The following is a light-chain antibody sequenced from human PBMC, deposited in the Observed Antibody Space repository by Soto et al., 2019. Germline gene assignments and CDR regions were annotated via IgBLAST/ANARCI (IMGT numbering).Light chain of an antibody. V-gene: IGLV1-36*01. Sequence: QSVLTQPPSVSGAPRQMVTISCSGSSSKIGSNAVNWYQQFTGKAPKLLIYYDDLLASGVSARFTGSKSGTSASLAITGLQAEDEADYYCQSHDNSLSAYVFGTGTKVTVL. CDR1: SSKIGSNA. J-gene: IGLJ1*01. CDR2: YDD. CDR3: QSHDNSLSAYV.